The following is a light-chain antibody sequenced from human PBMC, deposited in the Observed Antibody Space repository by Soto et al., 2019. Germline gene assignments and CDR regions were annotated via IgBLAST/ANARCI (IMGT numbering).Light chain of an antibody. V-gene: IGKV1-5*03. CDR3: QQYNSYSQT. J-gene: IGKJ1*01. CDR2: KAS. CDR1: QGISSW. Sequence: DIQMTQSPSSVSASVGDRVTIPCRASQGISSWLAWYQQKPGKAPKILIYKASTLASAVPSRFSGSGSGTEFTLTISGLQPEDFYTYYCQQYNSYSQTFGQGTKVDIK.